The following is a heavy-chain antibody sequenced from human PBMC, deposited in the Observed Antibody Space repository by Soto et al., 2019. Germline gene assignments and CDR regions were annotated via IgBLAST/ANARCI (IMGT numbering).Heavy chain of an antibody. CDR3: SRAYRKSGYSSSWVFDS. V-gene: IGHV4-31*03. CDR1: GGSINSGGYY. CDR2: IYYSGIT. Sequence: QVQLQESGPGLVKPSQTLSLICTVSGGSINSGGYYWSWIRQHPGKGLEWLGYIYYSGITYYNPFLRSRVPISAGASENQFSLKLSSVTAADTAVYFCSRAYRKSGYSSSWVFDSWGQGTLVNVSS. D-gene: IGHD6-13*01. J-gene: IGHJ4*02.